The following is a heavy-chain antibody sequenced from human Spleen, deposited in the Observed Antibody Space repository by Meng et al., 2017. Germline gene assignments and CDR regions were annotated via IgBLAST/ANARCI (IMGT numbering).Heavy chain of an antibody. CDR1: GYTFTNYD. Sequence: ASVKVSCKASGYTFTNYDINWVRQATGQGLEWMGWMNPNSGNTGYAQKFQGRVTMTRNTSITTAYMELTSLRSEDTAVYYCARTDYYGSDHYYYYGMDVWGQGNTV. J-gene: IGHJ6*01. CDR2: MNPNSGNT. V-gene: IGHV1-8*01. D-gene: IGHD3-10*01. CDR3: ARTDYYGSDHYYYYGMDV.